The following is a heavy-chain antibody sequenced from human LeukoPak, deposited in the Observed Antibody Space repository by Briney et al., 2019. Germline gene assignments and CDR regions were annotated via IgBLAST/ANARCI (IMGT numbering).Heavy chain of an antibody. D-gene: IGHD3-3*01. V-gene: IGHV3-48*03. CDR3: AREAYYDFWAGGYYYYYMDV. Sequence: GGSLRLSCAASGFTFSSYEMNWVRQAPGKGLERVSYISSSGSTIYYADSVKGRFTISRDNAKNSLYLQMNSLRAEDTAVYYCAREAYYDFWAGGYYYYYMDVWGKGTTVTVSS. J-gene: IGHJ6*03. CDR2: ISSSGSTI. CDR1: GFTFSSYE.